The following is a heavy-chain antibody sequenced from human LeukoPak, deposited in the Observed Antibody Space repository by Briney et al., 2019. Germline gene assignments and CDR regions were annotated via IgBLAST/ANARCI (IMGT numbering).Heavy chain of an antibody. J-gene: IGHJ4*02. CDR3: AITGRYSSGWYFDY. CDR1: GFTFSSYW. CDR2: IKQDGSEK. D-gene: IGHD6-19*01. V-gene: IGHV3-7*01. Sequence: GGSLRLSCAASGFTFSSYWMSWVRQAPGKGLEWVANIKQDGSEKYYVDSGKGRFTISRDNAKNSLYLQMNSLRAEDTAVYYCAITGRYSSGWYFDYWGQGTLVTVSS.